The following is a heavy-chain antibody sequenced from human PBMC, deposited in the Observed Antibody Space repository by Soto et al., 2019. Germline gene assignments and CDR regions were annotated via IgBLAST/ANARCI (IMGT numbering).Heavy chain of an antibody. V-gene: IGHV4-34*01. CDR2: INHSGST. CDR3: ARVPPTFFGVVIIPVSPWSAP. Sequence: SETLSLTCAVYCGSFSGYYWSWIRQPPGKGLEWIGEINHSGSTNYNPSLKSRVTISVDTSKNHFSLQLSSVTAADTAVYYCARVPPTFFGVVIIPVSPWSAPWGQETLVNVSS. D-gene: IGHD3-3*01. CDR1: CGSFSGYY. J-gene: IGHJ5*02.